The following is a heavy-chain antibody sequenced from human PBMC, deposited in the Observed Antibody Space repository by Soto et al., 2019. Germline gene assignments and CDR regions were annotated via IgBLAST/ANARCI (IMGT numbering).Heavy chain of an antibody. V-gene: IGHV3-30-3*01. D-gene: IGHD3-22*01. CDR3: ARGGQSWYYYDSSGYLYLDY. CDR2: ISYDGSNK. J-gene: IGHJ4*02. CDR1: GFTFSSYA. Sequence: PGGSLRLSCAASGFTFSSYAMHWVRQAPGKGLEWVAVISYDGSNKYYADSVKGRFTISRDNSKNTLYLQMNSLRAEDTAVYYCARGGQSWYYYDSSGYLYLDYWGQGTLVTVSS.